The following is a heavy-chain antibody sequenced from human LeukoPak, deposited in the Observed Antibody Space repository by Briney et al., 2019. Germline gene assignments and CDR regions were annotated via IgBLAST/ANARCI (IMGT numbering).Heavy chain of an antibody. Sequence: GGSLRLSCAASGFTFSDYDMSWIRQAPGKGLEWVSYISSSGSTIYYGDTVKGRLTISRDNAKNSLYLQTNSLRAEHTAVYYCAREVVPAALPSPDAFYIWGQGTTVTVSS. CDR2: ISSSGSTI. V-gene: IGHV3-11*01. CDR3: AREVVPAALPSPDAFYI. D-gene: IGHD2-2*01. J-gene: IGHJ3*02. CDR1: GFTFSDYD.